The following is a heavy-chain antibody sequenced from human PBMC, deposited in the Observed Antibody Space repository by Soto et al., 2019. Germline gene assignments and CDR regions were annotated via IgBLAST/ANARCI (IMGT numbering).Heavy chain of an antibody. J-gene: IGHJ6*02. V-gene: IGHV3-30-3*01. CDR2: ISYDGSNK. CDR1: GFTFSSYA. D-gene: IGHD3-22*01. CDR3: ARDRGYYYDSSGYPQRYYYYGMDV. Sequence: QVQLVESGGGVVQPGRSLRLSCAASGFTFSSYAMHWVRQAPGKGLEWVAVISYDGSNKYYADSVKGRFTISRDNSKNTLYLQMNSLRAEDTAVYYCARDRGYYYDSSGYPQRYYYYGMDVWGQGTTVTVSS.